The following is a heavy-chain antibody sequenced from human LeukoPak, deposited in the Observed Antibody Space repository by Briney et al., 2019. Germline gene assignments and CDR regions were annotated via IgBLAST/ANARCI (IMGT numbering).Heavy chain of an antibody. CDR2: IHRSGSP. CDR3: AREILGGFNPGAY. CDR1: LDSTTSNF. D-gene: IGHD1-14*01. J-gene: IGHJ4*02. V-gene: IGHV4-4*02. Sequence: SETLSLTCTVSLDSTTSNFWSWVRQPPGKGLEWIGEIHRSGSPNYNPSLQSRVTVSIDRSRNQIVLELSSVTAADTAVYYCAREILGGFNPGAYWGQGTLVTVSS.